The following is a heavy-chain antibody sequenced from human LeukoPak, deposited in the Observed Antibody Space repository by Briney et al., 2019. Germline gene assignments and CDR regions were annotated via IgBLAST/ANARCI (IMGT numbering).Heavy chain of an antibody. CDR2: FDPEDGET. Sequence: ASVKVSCKVSGYTLTELSMHWVRQAPGKGLEWMGGFDPEDGETIYAQKFQGRVTMTTDTSTSTAYMELRSLRSDDTAVYYCARDRGTMVRGVMDHWGQGTLVTVSS. V-gene: IGHV1-24*01. CDR1: GYTLTELS. CDR3: ARDRGTMVRGVMDH. D-gene: IGHD3-10*01. J-gene: IGHJ4*02.